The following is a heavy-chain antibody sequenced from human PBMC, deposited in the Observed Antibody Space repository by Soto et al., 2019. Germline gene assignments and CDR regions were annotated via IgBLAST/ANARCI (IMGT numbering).Heavy chain of an antibody. CDR1: GFTFDDYT. J-gene: IGHJ6*02. CDR3: AKDYCSGGSCYSYYYYGLDV. CDR2: ISWDGGST. V-gene: IGHV3-43*01. Sequence: GGSLRLSCAASGFTFDDYTMHWDRQAPGKGLEWVSLISWDGGSTNYADSVKGRLTISRENSKNSLYLQMNSLRTEDTALYYCAKDYCSGGSCYSYYYYGLDVWGQGTTVTVSS. D-gene: IGHD2-15*01.